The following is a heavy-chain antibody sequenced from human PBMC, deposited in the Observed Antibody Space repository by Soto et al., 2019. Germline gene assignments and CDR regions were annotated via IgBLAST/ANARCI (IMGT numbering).Heavy chain of an antibody. V-gene: IGHV3-33*01. D-gene: IGHD3-22*01. CDR2: IWYDGSKK. CDR3: ARDTFTIYDPSVYYEY. J-gene: IGHJ4*02. CDR1: GFTFSSSG. Sequence: PGGSLRLSCAASGFTFSSSGMHWVRQAPGKGLEWVAIIWYDGSKKYYADSVKGRFTISIDNAKNTVYLQMNSLRAEDTAVYYCARDTFTIYDPSVYYEYWGQGTLVTVSS.